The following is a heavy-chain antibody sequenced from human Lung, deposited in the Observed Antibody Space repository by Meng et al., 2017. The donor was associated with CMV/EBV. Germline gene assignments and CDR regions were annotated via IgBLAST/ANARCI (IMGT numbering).Heavy chain of an antibody. CDR1: GGSFSTHT. Sequence: QVRLVQPGAEGRKLGSSWKVACKTSGGSFSTHTFSWVRQAPGQGLEWMGGLIAVFDKTKAAPRFQDRVTFTADESTSTAYMELSSLTFDDTAVYFCARGRRNEPLFDYWGQGTLVTVSS. V-gene: IGHV1-69*13. CDR2: LIAVFDKT. CDR3: ARGRRNEPLFDY. D-gene: IGHD1-14*01. J-gene: IGHJ4*02.